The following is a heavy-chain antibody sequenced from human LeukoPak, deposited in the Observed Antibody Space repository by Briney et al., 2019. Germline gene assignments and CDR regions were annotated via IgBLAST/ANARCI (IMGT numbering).Heavy chain of an antibody. V-gene: IGHV4-34*01. CDR2: INHSGST. CDR3: ARGRRGSGIFDY. Sequence: SETQSLTCAVYGGSFSGYYWSWIRQPPGKGLERIGEINHSGSTNYNPSLKSRVTISVDTSKNQFSLKLSSVTAADTAVYYCARGRRGSGIFDYWGQGTLVTVSS. J-gene: IGHJ4*02. CDR1: GGSFSGYY. D-gene: IGHD3-10*01.